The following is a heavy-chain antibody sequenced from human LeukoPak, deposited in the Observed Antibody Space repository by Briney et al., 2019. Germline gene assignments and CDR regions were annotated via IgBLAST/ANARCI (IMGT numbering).Heavy chain of an antibody. CDR1: GFTFSDYS. CDR2: ISGSSSPI. J-gene: IGHJ3*02. CDR3: ARDQVARRTYYYDSGGYYHDAFDI. D-gene: IGHD3-22*01. Sequence: GGSLRLSYAVSGFTFSDYSMNWVRQAPGKGLEWVSYISGSSSPIYYADSVKGRFTISRDNAKNSLYLQMNSLRAEDTAVYYCARDQVARRTYYYDSGGYYHDAFDIWGQGTMVTVSS. V-gene: IGHV3-48*01.